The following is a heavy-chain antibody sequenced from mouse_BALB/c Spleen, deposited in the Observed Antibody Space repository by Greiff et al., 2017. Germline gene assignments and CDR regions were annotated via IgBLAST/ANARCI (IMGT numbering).Heavy chain of an antibody. V-gene: IGHV2-9*02. Sequence: VNLVESGPGLVAPSQSLSITCTVSGFSLTSYGVHWVRQPPGKGLEWLGVIWAGGSTNYNSALMSRLSISKDNSKSQVFLKMNSLQTDDTAMYYCARESHLLWFAYWGQGTLVTVSA. CDR3: ARESHLLWFAY. J-gene: IGHJ3*01. CDR2: IWAGGST. CDR1: GFSLTSYG. D-gene: IGHD2-1*01.